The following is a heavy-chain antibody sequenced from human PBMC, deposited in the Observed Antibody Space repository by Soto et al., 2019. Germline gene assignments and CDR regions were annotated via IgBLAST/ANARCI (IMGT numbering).Heavy chain of an antibody. CDR1: GGSITTGGYY. V-gene: IGHV4-31*03. CDR2: RYYSEST. Sequence: SETLSLTCTVSGGSITTGGYYWSWIRQLPGKGLEWIGHRYYSESTYYNPSLKSRVSVSLDTSKNQFSLKLSFVTAADTAMYYCARTKCSGGSCYSWSLDYWGQGTPVTVSS. CDR3: ARTKCSGGSCYSWSLDY. J-gene: IGHJ4*02. D-gene: IGHD2-15*01.